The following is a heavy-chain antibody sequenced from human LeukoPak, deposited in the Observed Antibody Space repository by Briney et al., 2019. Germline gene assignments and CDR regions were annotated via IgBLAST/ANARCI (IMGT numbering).Heavy chain of an antibody. CDR3: ARDPTYYDFWDMDV. J-gene: IGHJ6*03. D-gene: IGHD3-3*01. CDR2: IYYSGST. Sequence: PSQTLSLTCTVSGGSISSGGYYWSWIRQHPGKGLEWIGYIYYSGSTYYNPSLKSRVTISVDTSKNQFSLKLSSVTAADTAVYYCARDPTYYDFWDMDVWGKGTTVTVSS. V-gene: IGHV4-31*03. CDR1: GGSISSGGYY.